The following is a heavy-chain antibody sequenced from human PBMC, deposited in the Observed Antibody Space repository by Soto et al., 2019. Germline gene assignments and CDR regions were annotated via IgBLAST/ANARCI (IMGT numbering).Heavy chain of an antibody. J-gene: IGHJ4*02. V-gene: IGHV1-18*04. CDR2: IAPHSGRT. Sequence: QVQLVQSGPEVKNPGASVRVSCVASGYAFTSYGVNWVRQAPGQGLEWMGWIAPHSGRTTYLPKFQGRVTMTADVSTNTAYIELRSLTSDDTGIYFGARAATGSYHSAYWGQGTVVTVSS. D-gene: IGHD3-10*01. CDR1: GYAFTSYG. CDR3: ARAATGSYHSAY.